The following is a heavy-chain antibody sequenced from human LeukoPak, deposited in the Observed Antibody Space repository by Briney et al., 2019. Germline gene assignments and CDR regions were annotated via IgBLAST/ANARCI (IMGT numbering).Heavy chain of an antibody. V-gene: IGHV3-11*01. Sequence: PGGSLRLSCAASGFTFSDYYMSWIRQAPGKGLEWVSYISSSGSTIYYADSVKGRFTISRDNAKNSLYLQMNSLRAEDTAVYYCARDSARRYCSGGSCYYYGMDVRGQGTTVTVSS. CDR1: GFTFSDYY. CDR3: ARDSARRYCSGGSCYYYGMDV. J-gene: IGHJ6*02. CDR2: ISSSGSTI. D-gene: IGHD2-15*01.